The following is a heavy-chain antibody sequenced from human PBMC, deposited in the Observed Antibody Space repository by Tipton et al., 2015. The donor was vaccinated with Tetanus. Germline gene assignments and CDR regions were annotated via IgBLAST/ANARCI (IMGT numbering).Heavy chain of an antibody. CDR3: AGATGGYRGYDYVAF. J-gene: IGHJ4*02. Sequence: SLRLSCAASGFIFSDYYMSWIRQAPGKGLEWVSYIRSRGDTIYYADSVKGRFTISRDNAKNLVFLQMNSLRAEGTAVYYWAGATGGYRGYDYVAFWGQGTLVAVSS. D-gene: IGHD5-12*01. CDR2: IRSRGDTI. CDR1: GFIFSDYY. V-gene: IGHV3-11*01.